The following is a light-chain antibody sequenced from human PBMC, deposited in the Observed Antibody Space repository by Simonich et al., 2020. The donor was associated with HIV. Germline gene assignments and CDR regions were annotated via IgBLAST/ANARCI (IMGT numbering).Light chain of an antibody. CDR3: QQANSFPRT. CDR2: AAS. Sequence: DIQMTQSPSSVSASVGYRVTVTCRASQSISRWVAWYQHKPGKAPKLLIYAASSLQSVVPSRFSGSGSGTDFTLTINNLQPEDFATYYCQQANSFPRTFGQGTKVEIK. CDR1: QSISRW. V-gene: IGKV1-12*01. J-gene: IGKJ1*01.